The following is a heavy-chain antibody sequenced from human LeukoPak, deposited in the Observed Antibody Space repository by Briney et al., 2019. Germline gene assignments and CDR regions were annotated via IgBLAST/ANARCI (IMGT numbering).Heavy chain of an antibody. CDR2: ISSSGSTT. V-gene: IGHV3-48*03. J-gene: IGHJ4*02. CDR3: AKARGTDYGDYVIFDY. D-gene: IGHD4-17*01. Sequence: GGSLRLSCAASGFTFSSYEMNWVRQAPGKGLEWVSYISSSGSTTYYADSVKGRFTISRDNTKNTLYLQMNSLRGDDTAVYYCAKARGTDYGDYVIFDYWGQGTLVTVSS. CDR1: GFTFSSYE.